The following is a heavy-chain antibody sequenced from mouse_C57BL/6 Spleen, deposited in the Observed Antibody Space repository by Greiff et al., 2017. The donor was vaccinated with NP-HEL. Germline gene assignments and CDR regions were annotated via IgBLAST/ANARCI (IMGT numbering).Heavy chain of an antibody. CDR1: GYTFTDYY. Sequence: EVQLQQSGPELVKPGASVKISCKASGYTFTDYYMNWVKQSHGKSLEWIGDINPNNGGTSYNQKFKGKATLTVDKSSSTAYMELRSLTSEDSAVYYCARAAYCDYWGQGTTLTVSS. V-gene: IGHV1-26*01. J-gene: IGHJ2*01. CDR3: ARAAYCDY. CDR2: INPNNGGT.